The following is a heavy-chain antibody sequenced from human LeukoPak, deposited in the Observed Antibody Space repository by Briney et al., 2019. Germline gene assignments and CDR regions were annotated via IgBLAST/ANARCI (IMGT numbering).Heavy chain of an antibody. CDR2: IGTRGSPI. J-gene: IGHJ4*01. V-gene: IGHV3-48*03. CDR1: GFTFGSYE. D-gene: IGHD3-22*01. Sequence: GGSLRLSCAASGFTFGSYEMNWVRQAPGKGLEWVSYIGTRGSPIYYSDSVKGRFTISRDNAKNSLYLQMNSLRVEDTAVYYCASLYDTSGRDYWGQGNLVTVSS. CDR3: ASLYDTSGRDY.